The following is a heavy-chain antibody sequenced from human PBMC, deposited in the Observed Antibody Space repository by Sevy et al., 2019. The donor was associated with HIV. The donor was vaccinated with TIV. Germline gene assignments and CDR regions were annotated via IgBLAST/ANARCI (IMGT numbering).Heavy chain of an antibody. CDR2: ISYDGSNK. Sequence: GGSLRRSCAASGFTFSSHAMHWVRQAPGKGLEWMTIISYDGSNKNHADSVKGRFTISRDNSKNTLYLQMNSLRPEDTAVYYCARAPGAVIAAGPYDLDYWGQGTLVTVSS. V-gene: IGHV3-30*04. J-gene: IGHJ4*02. CDR3: ARAPGAVIAAGPYDLDY. CDR1: GFTFSSHA. D-gene: IGHD6-13*01.